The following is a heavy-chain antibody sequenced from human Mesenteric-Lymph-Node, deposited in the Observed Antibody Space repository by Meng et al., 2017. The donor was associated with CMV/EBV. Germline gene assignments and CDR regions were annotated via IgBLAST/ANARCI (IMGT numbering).Heavy chain of an antibody. CDR3: ARGVGDKVGAINV. CDR1: GVPFSTYA. D-gene: IGHD1-26*01. V-gene: IGHV3-30-3*01. CDR2: ISYARNNK. J-gene: IGHJ4*02. Sequence: AATGVPFSTYARHWVRRHAGKGLAGVQLISYARNNKYYADTVKARFTISRNKSQNTLHLKMNSLRAEDTAVYYFARGVGDKVGAINVWGQGTLVTVSS.